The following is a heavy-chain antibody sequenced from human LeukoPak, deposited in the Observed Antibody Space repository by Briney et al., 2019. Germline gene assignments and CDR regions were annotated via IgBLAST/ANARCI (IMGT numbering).Heavy chain of an antibody. Sequence: ASVKVSCKASGYTFTGYYMHWVRQAPGQGLEWMGWINPNSGGTNYAQNFQGRVTMTRDTSISTAYMELSRLRSDDTAVYYCARHSGSYQSLPRLDYWGQGTLVTVSS. CDR2: INPNSGGT. D-gene: IGHD1-26*01. CDR3: ARHSGSYQSLPRLDY. V-gene: IGHV1-2*02. J-gene: IGHJ4*02. CDR1: GYTFTGYY.